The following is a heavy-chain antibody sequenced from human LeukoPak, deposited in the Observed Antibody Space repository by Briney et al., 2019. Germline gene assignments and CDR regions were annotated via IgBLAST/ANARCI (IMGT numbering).Heavy chain of an antibody. J-gene: IGHJ6*02. Sequence: GRSLRLSCAASGFTFSSYGMHWVRQAPGKGLEWVAVIWYDGSNKYYADSVKGRFTISRDSSKNTLYLQMNSLRAEDTAVYYCARFDSSWSLIRNYYYYGMDVWGQGTTVTVSS. CDR1: GFTFSSYG. CDR3: ARFDSSWSLIRNYYYYGMDV. V-gene: IGHV3-33*01. D-gene: IGHD6-13*01. CDR2: IWYDGSNK.